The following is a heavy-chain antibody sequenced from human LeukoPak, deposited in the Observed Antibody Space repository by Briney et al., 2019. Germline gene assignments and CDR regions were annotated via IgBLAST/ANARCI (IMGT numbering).Heavy chain of an antibody. CDR3: AKDRENSYGEFDY. D-gene: IGHD5-18*01. V-gene: IGHV3-30-3*01. CDR1: GFTFSQYA. Sequence: PPGGSLRLSCAASGFTFSQYAIHWVRQAPGKGLEWVAVISYDGNHKYYADSVKGRFTISSSRDNSKNTLYLQMNSLRTEDTAVYYCAKDRENSYGEFDYWGQGTLVTVSS. J-gene: IGHJ4*02. CDR2: ISYDGNHK.